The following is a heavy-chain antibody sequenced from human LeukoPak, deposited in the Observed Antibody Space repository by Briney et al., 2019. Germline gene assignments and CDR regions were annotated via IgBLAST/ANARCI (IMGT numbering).Heavy chain of an antibody. D-gene: IGHD2-15*01. CDR1: GGSISSSSYY. V-gene: IGHV4-39*01. CDR2: IYYSGST. J-gene: IGHJ4*02. Sequence: PSETLSLTCTVSGGSISSSSYYWGWVRQPPGKGLEWIGSIYYSGSTYYNPSLKSRVTISVDTSKNQFSLKLSSVTAADTAVYYCARRGVLVAAYFDYWGQGTLVTVSS. CDR3: ARRGVLVAAYFDY.